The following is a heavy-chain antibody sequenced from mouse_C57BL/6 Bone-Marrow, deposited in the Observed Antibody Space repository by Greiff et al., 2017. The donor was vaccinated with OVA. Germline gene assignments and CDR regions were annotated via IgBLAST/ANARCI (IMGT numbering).Heavy chain of an antibody. V-gene: IGHV5-6*01. CDR1: GFTFSSYG. CDR2: ISSGGSYT. Sequence: EVQRVESGGDLVKPGGSLKLSCAASGFTFSSYGMSWVRQTPDKRLEWVATISSGGSYTYYPDSVKGRFTISRDNAKNTLYLQMSSLKSEDTAMYYCARHGYDPYYAMDYWGQGTSVTVSS. D-gene: IGHD2-2*01. CDR3: ARHGYDPYYAMDY. J-gene: IGHJ4*01.